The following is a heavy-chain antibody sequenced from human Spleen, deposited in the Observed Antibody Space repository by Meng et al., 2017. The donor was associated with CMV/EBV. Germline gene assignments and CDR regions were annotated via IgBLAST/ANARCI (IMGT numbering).Heavy chain of an antibody. D-gene: IGHD2-21*01. CDR2: IKQDGSEK. V-gene: IGHV3-7*01. CDR3: ARGLKVIGSALDY. CDR1: GFTFSGYW. Sequence: GESLKISCSASGFTFSGYWMSWVRQAPGKGLEWVANIKQDGSEKYYVDSVKGRSTISRDNAKNSLYLQMNSLRAEDTAVYYCARGLKVIGSALDYWGQGTLVTVSS. J-gene: IGHJ4*02.